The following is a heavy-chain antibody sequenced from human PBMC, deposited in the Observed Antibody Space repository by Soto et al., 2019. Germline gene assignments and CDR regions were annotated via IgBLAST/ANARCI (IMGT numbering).Heavy chain of an antibody. D-gene: IGHD3-3*01. CDR2: ISAYNGNT. V-gene: IGHV1-18*01. CDR1: GYTFTSYG. Sequence: ASVKVSCKASGYTFTSYGISWVRRAPGQGLEWMGWISAYNGNTNYAQKLQGRVTMTTDTSTSTAYMELRSLRSDDTAVYYCARVSGRCVTIFGVPCDRSMDVWGKGTTVTVSS. J-gene: IGHJ6*03. CDR3: ARVSGRCVTIFGVPCDRSMDV.